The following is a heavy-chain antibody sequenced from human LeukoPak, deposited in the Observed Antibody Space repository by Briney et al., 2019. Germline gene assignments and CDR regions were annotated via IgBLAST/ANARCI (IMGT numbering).Heavy chain of an antibody. J-gene: IGHJ4*02. CDR3: AKAVSFGAASSGLDY. Sequence: PGGSLRLSCAASGFTFNNYAMAWVRQAPGKGLQWVSSISGSTTGGSTYYADSVMGRFTISRDNSKNTLYLQMNSLRAEDTAVYYCAKAVSFGAASSGLDYWGQGTLVTVSS. CDR1: GFTFNNYA. D-gene: IGHD3-3*01. V-gene: IGHV3-23*01. CDR2: ISGSTTGGST.